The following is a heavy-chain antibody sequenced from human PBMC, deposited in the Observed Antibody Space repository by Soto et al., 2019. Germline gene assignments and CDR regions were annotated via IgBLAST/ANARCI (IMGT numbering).Heavy chain of an antibody. CDR1: GGTFSSYA. D-gene: IGHD3-22*01. J-gene: IGHJ6*02. V-gene: IGHV1-69*05. Sequence: SSVKVSCKXSGGTFSSYAISWVRPAPGKGLEWMGGIIPIFGTANYAQTFQGKVTITTDEFTSTAYMELSSLRSEDTAVYYCARVYDSSGYHYGYYYYGMDVWGQGTTVTVSS. CDR3: ARVYDSSGYHYGYYYYGMDV. CDR2: IIPIFGTA.